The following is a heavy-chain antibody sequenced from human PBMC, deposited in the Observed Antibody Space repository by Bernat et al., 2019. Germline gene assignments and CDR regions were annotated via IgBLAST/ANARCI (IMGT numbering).Heavy chain of an antibody. CDR2: ISSSSSYI. D-gene: IGHD6-13*01. J-gene: IGHJ6*03. CDR1: GFTFSSYS. V-gene: IGHV3-21*01. Sequence: EVQLVESGGGLVKPGGSLRLSCAASGFTFSSYSMNWVRQAPGKGLEWVSSISSSSSYIYYADSVKGRFTISRDNAKNSLYLQMNSLRAEDTAVYYCARDLIAAAGTLGYYYYMDVWGKGTTVTVSS. CDR3: ARDLIAAAGTLGYYYYMDV.